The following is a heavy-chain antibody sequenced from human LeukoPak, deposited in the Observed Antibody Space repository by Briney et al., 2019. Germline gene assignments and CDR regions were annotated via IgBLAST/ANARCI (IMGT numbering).Heavy chain of an antibody. CDR2: LNWRGDNI. CDR1: GFTYDDYA. CDR3: AKASAASLKTGLDY. D-gene: IGHD6-25*01. Sequence: GGSLRLSCAASGFTYDDYAMHWVRQAPGRVLEWVSGLNWRGDNIGYADSVKGRFTISRDNAKNSLFLQMNGLRAEDTALYFCAKASAASLKTGLDYWGQGTLVSVSS. J-gene: IGHJ4*02. V-gene: IGHV3-9*01.